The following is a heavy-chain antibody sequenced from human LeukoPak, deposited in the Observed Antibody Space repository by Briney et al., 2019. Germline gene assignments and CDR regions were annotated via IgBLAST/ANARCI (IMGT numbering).Heavy chain of an antibody. CDR1: GFTFSSYW. V-gene: IGHV3-74*01. J-gene: IGHJ1*01. Sequence: PGGSLRLSCAASGFTFSSYWMHWVRQAPGKGLVWVSRINSDGSSTNYADSVEGRFAISKDNSKNTLHLQMNSLRVEDTAMYYCARDTDYYGSGRQGYFDHWGQGTLVTVSS. CDR2: INSDGSST. D-gene: IGHD3-10*01. CDR3: ARDTDYYGSGRQGYFDH.